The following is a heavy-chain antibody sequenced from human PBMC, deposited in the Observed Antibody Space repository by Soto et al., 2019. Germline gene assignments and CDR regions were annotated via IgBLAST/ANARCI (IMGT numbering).Heavy chain of an antibody. CDR3: ARNVVVPAPAAFDI. CDR2: IYYSGNT. V-gene: IGHV4-39*01. CDR1: GGSISSSSYY. J-gene: IGHJ3*02. Sequence: SETLSLTCTVSGGSISSSSYYWRWIRQPPGKGLEWIGSIYYSGNTYYNPSLKSRVTISVDTSKNQFSLKLSSVTAADTAVYYCARNVVVPAPAAFDIWGQGTMVTVS. D-gene: IGHD2-2*01.